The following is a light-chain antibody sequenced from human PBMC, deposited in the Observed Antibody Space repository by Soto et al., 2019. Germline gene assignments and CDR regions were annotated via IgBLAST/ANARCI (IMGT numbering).Light chain of an antibody. J-gene: IGKJ3*01. CDR3: QQRSNWPFT. Sequence: EIVLTQSPATLSLSPGERDTLSYRASQSVSGYLAWYQQKPGQAPRLLIYDASNRATGIPARFSGSGSGTDFTLTISSLEPGDFAVYYCQQRSNWPFTFGPGTTVDVK. CDR1: QSVSGY. V-gene: IGKV3-11*01. CDR2: DAS.